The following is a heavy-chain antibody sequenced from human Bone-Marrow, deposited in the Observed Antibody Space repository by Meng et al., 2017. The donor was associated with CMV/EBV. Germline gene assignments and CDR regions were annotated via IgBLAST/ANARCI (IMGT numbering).Heavy chain of an antibody. V-gene: IGHV3-7*01. CDR3: AREIPGGTVTMDY. Sequence: GESLKISCAASGFTFNNAWMSWVRQAPGKGLEWVANIKHDGSEKYYVDSVTGRFSISRDNAENSLYLQMNSLRAEDTAVYYCAREIPGGTVTMDYWGQGTLVTVSS. J-gene: IGHJ4*02. D-gene: IGHD4-11*01. CDR1: GFTFNNAW. CDR2: IKHDGSEK.